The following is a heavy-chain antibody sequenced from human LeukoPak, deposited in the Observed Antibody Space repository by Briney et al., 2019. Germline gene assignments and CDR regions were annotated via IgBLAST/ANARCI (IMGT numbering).Heavy chain of an antibody. CDR3: ANGWSPDY. V-gene: IGHV3-23*01. CDR1: GFTFSTYS. Sequence: GGSLRLSCAASGFTFSTYSIDWVRQAPGKGLEWVSGISGSGGSTYYADSVKGRFTIFRDNSKNTLYLQMNSLRAEDTAVYHCANGWSPDYWGRGTLDTVSS. D-gene: IGHD2-15*01. CDR2: ISGSGGST. J-gene: IGHJ4*02.